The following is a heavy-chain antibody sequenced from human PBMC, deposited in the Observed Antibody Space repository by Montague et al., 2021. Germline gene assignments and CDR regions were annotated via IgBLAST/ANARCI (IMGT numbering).Heavy chain of an antibody. V-gene: IGHV4-59*01. CDR3: ARRGGQGNWFDP. Sequence: SETLSLTCTVSGGSLSNYYWSWIRQPPGKGLEWIGYFFDSGTTNYNPSLKSRVTISVDTSKNQFSLKLCSVIAADTAIYYCARRGGQGNWFDPWGQGTLVTVSS. J-gene: IGHJ5*02. CDR1: GGSLSNYY. CDR2: FFDSGTT.